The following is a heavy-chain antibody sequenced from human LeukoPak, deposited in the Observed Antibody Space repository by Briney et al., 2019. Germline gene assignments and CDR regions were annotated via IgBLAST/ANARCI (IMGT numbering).Heavy chain of an antibody. J-gene: IGHJ4*02. D-gene: IGHD3-22*01. Sequence: SETLSLTCTVSGGSFNSYYWSWIRQPPGKGLEWIGYIYYSGSTNYNPSLKSRVTLPVDTSKNQFSLKLTSVTAADTAVYYCARGYYDTSGYYLAAYWGQGTLVTVSS. V-gene: IGHV4-59*01. CDR2: IYYSGST. CDR1: GGSFNSYY. CDR3: ARGYYDTSGYYLAAY.